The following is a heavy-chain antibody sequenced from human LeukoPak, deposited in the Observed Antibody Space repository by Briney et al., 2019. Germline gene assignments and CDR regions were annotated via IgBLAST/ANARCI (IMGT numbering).Heavy chain of an antibody. J-gene: IGHJ4*02. CDR2: ISDIGSI. CDR1: GGSISSYY. D-gene: IGHD2/OR15-2a*01. Sequence: SETLSLTCTVSGGSISSYYWSWIRQPPGKGLEWIAYISDIGSINYNPSLKSRVTISLDTSKNLFSLKLSSVTAADTAVYYCAGHHPRNTVDFWGQGTLVTVFS. V-gene: IGHV4-59*08. CDR3: AGHHPRNTVDF.